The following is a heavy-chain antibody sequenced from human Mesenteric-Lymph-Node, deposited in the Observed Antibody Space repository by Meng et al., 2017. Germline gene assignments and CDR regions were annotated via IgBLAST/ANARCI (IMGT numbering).Heavy chain of an antibody. V-gene: IGHV4-34*02. Sequence: QVQLQQWGAELWKPSETLSLTCAVYGGSLSGYYWSWIRQPPGKGLEWMGEVYHNGVTKYSPSLRSRVVISIDTSKNQFSLNLRSVSAADTAMYYCARGGATPMIIKYWGPGTLVTVSS. CDR2: VYHNGVT. CDR3: ARGGATPMIIKY. D-gene: IGHD3-10*01. J-gene: IGHJ4*02. CDR1: GGSLSGYY.